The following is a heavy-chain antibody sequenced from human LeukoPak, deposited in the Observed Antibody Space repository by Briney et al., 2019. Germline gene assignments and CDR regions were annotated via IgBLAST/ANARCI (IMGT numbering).Heavy chain of an antibody. D-gene: IGHD3-3*01. V-gene: IGHV4-34*01. CDR2: INHSGST. CDR3: ARDVYYDFWSGYYTGIRDYYGMDV. J-gene: IGHJ6*02. CDR1: GGSFSGYY. Sequence: SETLSLTCAVYGGSFSGYYWGWIRQPPGKGLEWIGEINHSGSTNYNPSLKSRVTMSVDTSKNQFSLKLSSVTAADTAVYYCARDVYYDFWSGYYTGIRDYYGMDVWGQGTTVTVSS.